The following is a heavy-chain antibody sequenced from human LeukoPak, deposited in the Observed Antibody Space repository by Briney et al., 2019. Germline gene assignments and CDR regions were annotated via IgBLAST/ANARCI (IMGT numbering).Heavy chain of an antibody. D-gene: IGHD2-2*01. CDR3: ARSPRSSSDWFDP. CDR2: ISGTDTTI. V-gene: IGHV3-11*04. J-gene: IGHJ5*02. CDR1: GFTFSDYH. Sequence: GGSLRLSCAASGFTFSDYHMNWIRQAPGKGLEWISYISGTDTTIIKYADSVKGRFTISRDNAKNSLYLQMNSLRAEDTAVYYCARSPRSSSDWFDPWGQGTLVTVSS.